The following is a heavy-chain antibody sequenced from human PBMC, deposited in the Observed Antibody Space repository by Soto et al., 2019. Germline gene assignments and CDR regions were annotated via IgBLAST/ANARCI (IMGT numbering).Heavy chain of an antibody. CDR3: ARVRISTVWGVIMSYYAMEV. CDR2: TYYRSKWYD. V-gene: IGHV6-1*01. D-gene: IGHD3-10*01. Sequence: PSQTLSLTCAISGDSVSSNSAAWNWIRQSPSRGLEWLGRTYYRSKWYDDYAVSVKSRITINPDTSTNQFSLQLNSVTPEDTAVYYCARVRISTVWGVIMSYYAMEVWGPGATVTLSS. CDR1: GDSVSSNSAA. J-gene: IGHJ6*01.